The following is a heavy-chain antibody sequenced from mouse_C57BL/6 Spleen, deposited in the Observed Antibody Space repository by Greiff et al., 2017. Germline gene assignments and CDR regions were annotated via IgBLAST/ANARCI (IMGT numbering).Heavy chain of an antibody. CDR2: ISSGSSTI. Sequence: EVQVVESGGGLVKPGGSLKLSCAASGFTFSDYGMHWVRQAPEKGLEWVAYISSGSSTIYYADTVKGRFTISRDNAKNTLFLQMTSLRSEDTAMYYCARNMGYYAMDYWGQGTSVTVSS. CDR1: GFTFSDYG. J-gene: IGHJ4*01. V-gene: IGHV5-17*01. CDR3: ARNMGYYAMDY.